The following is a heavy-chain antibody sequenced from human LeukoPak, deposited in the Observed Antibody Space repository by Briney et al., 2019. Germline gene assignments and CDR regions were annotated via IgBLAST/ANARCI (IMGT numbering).Heavy chain of an antibody. D-gene: IGHD2-15*01. V-gene: IGHV3-30*02. CDR2: IRYDGSNK. J-gene: IGHJ4*02. CDR1: GFTFISYG. CDR3: ARALVVVAATPAPVDY. Sequence: PGGSLRLSCAASGFTFISYGMHWVRQAPGKGLEWVTFIRYDGSNKYYADSVKGRFIISRDNSKNTLYLQMNSLRAEDTAVYYCARALVVVAATPAPVDYWGQGTLVTVSS.